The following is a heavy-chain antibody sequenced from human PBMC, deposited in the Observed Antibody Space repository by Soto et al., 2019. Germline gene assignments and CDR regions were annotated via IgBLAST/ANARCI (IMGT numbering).Heavy chain of an antibody. Sequence: SVKVSCKASGYTFTSYAMHWVRQAPGQRLEWMGWINAGNGNTKYSQKFQGRVTITRDTSASTAYMELSSLRSEDTAVYYCARGQWGNYYDSSGYYYYYGMDVWGQGTTVTVSS. CDR2: INAGNGNT. V-gene: IGHV1-3*01. CDR1: GYTFTSYA. J-gene: IGHJ6*02. CDR3: ARGQWGNYYDSSGYYYYYGMDV. D-gene: IGHD3-22*01.